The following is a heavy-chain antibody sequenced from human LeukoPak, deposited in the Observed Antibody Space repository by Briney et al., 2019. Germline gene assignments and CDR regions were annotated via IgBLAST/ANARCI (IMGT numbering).Heavy chain of an antibody. CDR3: ALLIAVAGYYFDY. V-gene: IGHV4-39*07. D-gene: IGHD6-19*01. J-gene: IGHJ4*02. CDR2: IYYSGST. Sequence: TSETLSLTCTVSGGSISSSSYYWGWIRQPPGKGLEWIGSIYYSGSTYYNPSLKSRVTISVDTSKNQFSLKLSSVTAADTAVYYCALLIAVAGYYFDYWGQGTLVTVSS. CDR1: GGSISSSSYY.